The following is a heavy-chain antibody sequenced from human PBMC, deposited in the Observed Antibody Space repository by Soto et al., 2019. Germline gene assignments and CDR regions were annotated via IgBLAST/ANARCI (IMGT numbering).Heavy chain of an antibody. J-gene: IGHJ5*02. CDR2: IYYSGST. Sequence: ETLSLTCSVSGGSISSYYWSWIRQPPGKGLEWIGYIYYSGSTNYNPSLKSRVTISVDTSKNQFSLKLRSVTAADTAVYYCARDRGYCSGGSCYSRGRFDPWGQGTLVTVSS. D-gene: IGHD2-15*01. V-gene: IGHV4-59*01. CDR1: GGSISSYY. CDR3: ARDRGYCSGGSCYSRGRFDP.